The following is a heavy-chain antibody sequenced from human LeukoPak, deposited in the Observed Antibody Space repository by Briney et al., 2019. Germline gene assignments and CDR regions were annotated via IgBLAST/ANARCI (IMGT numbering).Heavy chain of an antibody. J-gene: IGHJ3*02. Sequence: GGSLRLSCAASGFTFDDYAMHWVRQAPGKGLEWVSGISWNSGSIGYADSVKGRFTISRDNAKNSLYLQMNSLRAEDTALYYCAKGYYYDSSGYYQPDAFDIWGQGTMVTLSS. CDR1: GFTFDDYA. CDR3: AKGYYYDSSGYYQPDAFDI. V-gene: IGHV3-9*01. CDR2: ISWNSGSI. D-gene: IGHD3-22*01.